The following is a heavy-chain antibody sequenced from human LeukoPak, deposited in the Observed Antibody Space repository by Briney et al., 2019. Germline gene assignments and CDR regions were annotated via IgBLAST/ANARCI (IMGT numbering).Heavy chain of an antibody. J-gene: IGHJ4*02. CDR2: IYYSGST. CDR3: AGYTSGRFFFDF. Sequence: PSETLSLTCTVSGGSISSGGYYWSWIRQHPGKGLEWIGYIYYSGSTYYNPSLKSRVTISVDTSKNQISLKLTSVNAADTAVYFCAGYTSGRFFFDFWGQGALVTVSS. D-gene: IGHD3-3*01. V-gene: IGHV4-31*03. CDR1: GGSISSGGYY.